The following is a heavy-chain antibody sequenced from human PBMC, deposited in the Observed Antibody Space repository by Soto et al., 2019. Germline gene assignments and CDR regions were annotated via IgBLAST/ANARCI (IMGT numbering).Heavy chain of an antibody. V-gene: IGHV2-5*02. J-gene: IGHJ4*02. CDR2: IYWDDDK. CDR1: GFSLTTSGVG. CDR3: AHRVLRTVFGLVTTTAIYFDF. Sequence: QITLNESGPPVVRPTETLTLTCRFSGFSLTTSGVGVGWIRQSPGKAPEWLALIYWDDDKRYSASLKSRLTINKDTSKNQVVLTVSDFIPTDTATYYCAHRVLRTVFGLVTTTAIYFDFWGQGTPVAVSS. D-gene: IGHD3-3*01.